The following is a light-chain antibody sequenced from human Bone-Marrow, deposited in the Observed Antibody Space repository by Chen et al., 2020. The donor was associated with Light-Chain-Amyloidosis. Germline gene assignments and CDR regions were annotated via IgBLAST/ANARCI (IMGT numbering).Light chain of an antibody. J-gene: IGLJ3*02. V-gene: IGLV6-57*01. CDR3: QSYQGSSQGV. CDR2: EDY. Sequence: CMLTQPHSVSESPGKTVIISCTRSSGSIATNYVQWYQQRPGSSPTTVTYEDYQRPSGVPDRFSGSSDRSSNSASLTISGLKTEDEADYYCQSYQGSSQGVFGGGTKLTVL. CDR1: SGSIATNY.